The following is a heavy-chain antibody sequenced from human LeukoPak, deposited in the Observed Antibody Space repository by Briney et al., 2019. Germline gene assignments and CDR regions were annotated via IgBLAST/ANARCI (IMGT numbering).Heavy chain of an antibody. CDR1: GFTFSSYW. Sequence: PGGSLRLSCAASGFTFSSYWMHWVRQAPGEGLVWVSRINSDGSRTSYADSVKGRFTISRDNAKNTLYLQMNSLRAEDTAVYYCARLISRGDGCTYDAFDIWGQGTMVTVSS. CDR2: INSDGSRT. V-gene: IGHV3-74*01. J-gene: IGHJ3*02. CDR3: ARLISRGDGCTYDAFDI. D-gene: IGHD2-15*01.